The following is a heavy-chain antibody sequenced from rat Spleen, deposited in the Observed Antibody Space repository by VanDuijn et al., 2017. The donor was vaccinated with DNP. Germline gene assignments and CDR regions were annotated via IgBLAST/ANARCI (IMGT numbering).Heavy chain of an antibody. Sequence: QVQLKESGPGLVQPSQTLSLACTVSGFSLTSHHVHWVRQPSGKGLEWMGVIWKHGATRYNSALKSRLSFSKATSKSQVFLKLNSLQTEDTATYYCARDLIIRDTTSAMDAWGPGTSVTVSS. CDR3: ARDLIIRDTTSAMDA. D-gene: IGHD4-3*01. CDR2: IWKHGAT. J-gene: IGHJ4*01. CDR1: GFSLTSHH. V-gene: IGHV2-41*01.